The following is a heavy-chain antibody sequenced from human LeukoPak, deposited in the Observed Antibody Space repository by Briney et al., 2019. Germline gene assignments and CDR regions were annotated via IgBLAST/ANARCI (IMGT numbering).Heavy chain of an antibody. J-gene: IGHJ4*02. CDR2: ISGSGGST. V-gene: IGHV3-23*01. CDR3: ARSYYSSTPYFDY. Sequence: PGGSLRLSCAASGFTFSSYAMSWVRQAPGKGLEWVSAISGSGGSTYYADSVKGRFTISRDNSKSTLYLQMNSLRAEDTAVYYCARSYYSSTPYFDYWGQGTLVTVSS. D-gene: IGHD3-10*01. CDR1: GFTFSSYA.